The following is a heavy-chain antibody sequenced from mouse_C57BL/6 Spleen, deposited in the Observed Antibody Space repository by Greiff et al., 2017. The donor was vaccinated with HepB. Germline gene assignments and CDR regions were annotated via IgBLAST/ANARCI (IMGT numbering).Heavy chain of an antibody. CDR1: GFTFSDYG. V-gene: IGHV5-17*01. J-gene: IGHJ4*01. Sequence: EVKLMESGGGLVKPGGSLKLSCAASGFTFSDYGMHWVRQAPEKGLEWVAYISSGSSTIYYADTVKGRFTISRDNAKNTLFLQMTSLRSEDTAMCYCARGGYGNYAMDYWGQGTSVTASS. CDR3: ARGGYGNYAMDY. D-gene: IGHD2-1*01. CDR2: ISSGSSTI.